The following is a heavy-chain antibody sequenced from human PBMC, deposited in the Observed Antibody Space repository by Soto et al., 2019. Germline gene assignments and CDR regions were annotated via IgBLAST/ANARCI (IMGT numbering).Heavy chain of an antibody. J-gene: IGHJ1*01. CDR1: GFTFSTYA. Sequence: PGGSLRLSCAASGFTFSTYAMNWVRQAPGKGLEWVSSISSSGSFRYYADSVKGRFTISRDNAKNSLYLQMNSLRAQDTAVYYCARGAPGRDGYNLDFQHWGQGTLVTVSS. D-gene: IGHD5-12*01. V-gene: IGHV3-21*04. CDR2: ISSSGSFR. CDR3: ARGAPGRDGYNLDFQH.